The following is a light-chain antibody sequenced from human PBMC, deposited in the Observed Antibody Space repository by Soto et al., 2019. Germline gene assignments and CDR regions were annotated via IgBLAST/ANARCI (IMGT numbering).Light chain of an antibody. CDR2: GDN. CDR1: SSNIGSFYD. V-gene: IGLV1-40*01. J-gene: IGLJ2*01. Sequence: QLVLTQPPSVSGAPGQRVTIPCTGSSSNIGSFYDVHWYQQLPGTVPKLLIYGDNNPPSGVPDRFSGSKSGTSASLAITGLQPEDEADYYCQSYDNSLSHVVFGGGTKLTVL. CDR3: QSYDNSLSHVV.